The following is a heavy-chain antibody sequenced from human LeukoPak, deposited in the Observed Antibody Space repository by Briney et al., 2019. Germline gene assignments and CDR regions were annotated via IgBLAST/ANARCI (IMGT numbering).Heavy chain of an antibody. Sequence: GASVKVSCKASGGTFSSYAISWVQQAPGQGLEWMGRIIPILGIANYAQKFQGRATITADKSTSTAYKELSSLRSEDTAVYYCARDLDTAMNWFDPWGQGTLVTVSS. V-gene: IGHV1-69*04. CDR3: ARDLDTAMNWFDP. CDR1: GGTFSSYA. CDR2: IIPILGIA. D-gene: IGHD5-18*01. J-gene: IGHJ5*02.